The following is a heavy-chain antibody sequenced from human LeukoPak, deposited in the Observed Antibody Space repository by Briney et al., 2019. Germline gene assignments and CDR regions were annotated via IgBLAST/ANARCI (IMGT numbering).Heavy chain of an antibody. D-gene: IGHD2-21*01. V-gene: IGHV3-74*01. CDR3: ARNLRNSPFDY. J-gene: IGHJ4*02. CDR1: GFTFSRYW. CDR2: INTDGSST. Sequence: GGSLRLSCAASGFTFSRYWMHWFRQAPGKGLVWVSRINTDGSSTTYADSVKGRLTISRDNAKNTLYLQMNSLRAEDTAVYYCARNLRNSPFDYWGQGTLVTVSS.